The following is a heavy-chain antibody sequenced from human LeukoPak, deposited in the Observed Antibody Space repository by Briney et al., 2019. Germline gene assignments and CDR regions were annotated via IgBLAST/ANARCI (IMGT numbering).Heavy chain of an antibody. CDR3: ARDWGGGTYYSYYMDV. CDR1: GYIFSIYA. D-gene: IGHD3-10*01. CDR2: INTNTGNP. Sequence: GASVKVSCKASGYIFSIYAMIWVRQAPGQGLEFIGWINTNTGNPTYAQGFTGRFVFSLDTSVSTAYLQISSLKAEDTAVYYCARDWGGGTYYSYYMDVWGKGTTVTVSS. J-gene: IGHJ6*03. V-gene: IGHV7-4-1*02.